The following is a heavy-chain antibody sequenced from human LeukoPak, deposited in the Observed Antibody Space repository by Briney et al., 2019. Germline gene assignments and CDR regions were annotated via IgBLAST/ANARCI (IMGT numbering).Heavy chain of an antibody. CDR3: ASIVVITATLDFDF. CDR2: ITSVSSYV. V-gene: IGHV3-21*01. D-gene: IGHD2-15*01. Sequence: GGSLRLSCAASGFTFSTYSMNWVRQAPGKGLEWFSSITSVSSYVYYADSVKGRVTISRDNAKDPVYLQMNRLRAEDTAVYYCASIVVITATLDFDFWGQGTLVTVSS. J-gene: IGHJ4*02. CDR1: GFTFSTYS.